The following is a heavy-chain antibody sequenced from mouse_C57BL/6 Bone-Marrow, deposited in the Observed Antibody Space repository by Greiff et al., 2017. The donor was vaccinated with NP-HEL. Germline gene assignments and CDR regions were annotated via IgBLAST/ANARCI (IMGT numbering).Heavy chain of an antibody. J-gene: IGHJ4*01. CDR2: IDPSDSYT. CDR1: GYTFTSYW. D-gene: IGHD2-2*01. Sequence: QVQLQQPGAELVMPGASVKLSCKASGYTFTSYWLHWVKQRPGPGLEWIGEIDPSDSYTNYNQKFKGKSTLTVDKSSSTAYMQLSSLTSEDSAVYYCARRRLRYAMDYWGQGTSVTVSS. V-gene: IGHV1-69*01. CDR3: ARRRLRYAMDY.